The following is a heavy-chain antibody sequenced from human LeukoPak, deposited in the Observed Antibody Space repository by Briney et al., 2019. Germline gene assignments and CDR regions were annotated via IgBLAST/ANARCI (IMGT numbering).Heavy chain of an antibody. CDR2: IYSGGST. D-gene: IGHD2-15*01. Sequence: PGGSLRLSCAASGFTVSSNYMSWVRQAPGKGLEWVSVIYSGGSTYYADSVKGRFTISRDNSKNTLYLQMNSLRAEDTAVYYCARETVVVAGNWFGPWGQGTLVTVSS. J-gene: IGHJ5*02. CDR3: ARETVVVAGNWFGP. CDR1: GFTVSSNY. V-gene: IGHV3-66*02.